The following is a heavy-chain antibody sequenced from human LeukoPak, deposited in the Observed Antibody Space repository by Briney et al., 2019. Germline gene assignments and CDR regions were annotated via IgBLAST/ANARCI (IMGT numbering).Heavy chain of an antibody. J-gene: IGHJ3*02. V-gene: IGHV3-48*03. CDR1: GFTFSSYE. CDR2: ISSSGSTI. D-gene: IGHD1-26*01. CDR3: ARALGGSYSPDAFDI. Sequence: GGSLRLSCAASGFTFSSYEMNWVRQAPGKGLEWVSYISSSGSTIYYADSVKGRFTISRDNAKNSLYLQMNSLRAEDTAVYCCARALGGSYSPDAFDIWGQGTMVTVFS.